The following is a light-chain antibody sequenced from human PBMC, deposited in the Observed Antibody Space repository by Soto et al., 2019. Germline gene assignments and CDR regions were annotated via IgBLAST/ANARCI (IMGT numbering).Light chain of an antibody. CDR2: GAS. J-gene: IGKJ3*01. Sequence: EIVLTQSPGTLSLSPGERATLSCRASQRVSSSYLAWYQQKPGQAPRLLIYGASSRATGIPDRFSGSGSGTDFTLPISRLEPEDFAVYYCQQYGSSPGFTFGPGTKVDIK. CDR1: QRVSSSY. V-gene: IGKV3-20*01. CDR3: QQYGSSPGFT.